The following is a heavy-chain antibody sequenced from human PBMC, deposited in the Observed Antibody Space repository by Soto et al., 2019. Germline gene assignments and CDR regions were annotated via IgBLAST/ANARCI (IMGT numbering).Heavy chain of an antibody. J-gene: IGHJ5*02. D-gene: IGHD1-1*01. Sequence: QITLKESGPTLVKPTQTLTLTCTFSGFSLNTSGVAVGWIRQPPGKALEWLALIYWDDDKRYSPSLKSRLATTNATAKQPVVLTPSIMPPAATATYYCTHRPPVHSLASFDPWGQGTLVTVSS. CDR3: THRPPVHSLASFDP. CDR1: GFSLNTSGVA. V-gene: IGHV2-5*02. CDR2: IYWDDDK.